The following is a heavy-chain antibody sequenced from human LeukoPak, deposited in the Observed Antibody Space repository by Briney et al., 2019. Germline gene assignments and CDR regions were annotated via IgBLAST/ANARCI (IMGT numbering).Heavy chain of an antibody. Sequence: SETLSLTSTVSGGSISSSSYYWGWIRRPPGKGLEWIGSIYYSGSTYYNPSLKSRVTISVDTSKNQFSLKLSSVTAADTAVYYCATPYGDYAYAFDIWGQGTMVTVSS. J-gene: IGHJ3*02. D-gene: IGHD4-17*01. CDR1: GGSISSSSYY. V-gene: IGHV4-39*01. CDR2: IYYSGST. CDR3: ATPYGDYAYAFDI.